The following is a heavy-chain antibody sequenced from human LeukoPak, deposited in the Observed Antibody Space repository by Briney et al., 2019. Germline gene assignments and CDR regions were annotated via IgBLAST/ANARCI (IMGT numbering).Heavy chain of an antibody. D-gene: IGHD3-10*01. CDR2: ISYDGSNK. CDR3: ARDGSGSHFDY. V-gene: IGHV3-30*04. J-gene: IGHJ4*02. Sequence: GGSLRLSCAASGFTFSSYAMHWVRQAPGKGLEWVAVISYDGSNKYYADSVKGRFTISRDNSKNTLYLQMNGLRAEDTAVYYCARDGSGSHFDYWGQGTLVTVSS. CDR1: GFTFSSYA.